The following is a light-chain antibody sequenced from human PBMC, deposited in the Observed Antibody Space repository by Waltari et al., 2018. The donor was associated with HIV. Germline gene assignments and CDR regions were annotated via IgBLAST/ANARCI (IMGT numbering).Light chain of an antibody. Sequence: EIVLTQSPGTLSLSPGERATLSCRASQSVHSASLAWYQQQPGQAPRLLIYGASSRAPGIPDRFSGSGAVTDFILTISRLEPEDCAVYYCQQYAASPLTFGGGTKVEIK. CDR1: QSVHSAS. CDR2: GAS. J-gene: IGKJ4*01. CDR3: QQYAASPLT. V-gene: IGKV3-20*01.